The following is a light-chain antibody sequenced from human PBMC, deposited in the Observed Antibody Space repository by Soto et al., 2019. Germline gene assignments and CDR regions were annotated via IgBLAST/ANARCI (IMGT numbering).Light chain of an antibody. CDR3: QQLNTYPYT. Sequence: DIQLTQSPSFLSASVGDRVTIACRASQGISSYVSWYQQKPGRAPKLLIYAASTLQSGVPSRFSGSGSGTEFTLTISSLQPEDFATFYCQQLNTYPYTFGQGTKLEIK. J-gene: IGKJ2*01. CDR2: AAS. V-gene: IGKV1-9*01. CDR1: QGISSY.